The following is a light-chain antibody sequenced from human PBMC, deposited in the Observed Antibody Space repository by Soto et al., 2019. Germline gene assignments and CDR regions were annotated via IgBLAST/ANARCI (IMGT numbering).Light chain of an antibody. CDR1: QTISSW. CDR2: KAS. J-gene: IGKJ1*01. CDR3: QHYNSYSEA. V-gene: IGKV1-5*03. Sequence: DIQMTQSPSTLSGSVGDRVTITCRASQTISSWLAWYQQKPGKAPTILIYKASTVTSGVPSRFSGSGSGTEFTLTISSLQHDDFATYYCQHYNSYSEAFGQGTKVELK.